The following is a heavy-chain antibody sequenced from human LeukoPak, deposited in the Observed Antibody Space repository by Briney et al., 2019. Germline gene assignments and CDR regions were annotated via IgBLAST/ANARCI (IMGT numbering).Heavy chain of an antibody. CDR2: INTAGDT. CDR3: AREGRYCTSASCYFDY. J-gene: IGHJ4*02. V-gene: IGHV3-13*01. Sequence: GGSLRLSCAASGFIFSSYDMHWFRQGTGKGLEWVSAINTAGDTYYPGSVKGRFTISRENAKNSLYLQMNSLRAGDTAVYYCAREGRYCTSASCYFDYWGQGTLVTVSS. CDR1: GFIFSSYD. D-gene: IGHD2-2*01.